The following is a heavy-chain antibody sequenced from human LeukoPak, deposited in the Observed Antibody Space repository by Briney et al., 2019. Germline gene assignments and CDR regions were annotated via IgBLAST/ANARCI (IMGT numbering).Heavy chain of an antibody. J-gene: IGHJ4*02. Sequence: GGSLRLSCAASGFTFSSYSMNWVRQAPGKGLEWVSSISSSSSYIYYADSVKGRFTTSRDNAKNSLYLQMNSLRAEDTAVYYCASFSRPPTTFDYWGQGTLVTVPS. D-gene: IGHD2-2*01. V-gene: IGHV3-21*01. CDR2: ISSSSSYI. CDR3: ASFSRPPTTFDY. CDR1: GFTFSSYS.